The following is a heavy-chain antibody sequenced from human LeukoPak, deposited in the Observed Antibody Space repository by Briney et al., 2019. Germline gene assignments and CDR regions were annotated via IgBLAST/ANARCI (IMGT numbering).Heavy chain of an antibody. Sequence: SETLSLTCTVSGGSISSSSYYWGWIRQPPGKGLEWIGEINHSGSTNYNPSLKSRVTISVDTSKNQFSLKLSSVTAADTAVYYCARDQAVRGVDYYYGMDVWGQGTTVTVSS. D-gene: IGHD3-10*01. V-gene: IGHV4-39*07. CDR1: GGSISSSSYY. CDR2: INHSGST. CDR3: ARDQAVRGVDYYYGMDV. J-gene: IGHJ6*02.